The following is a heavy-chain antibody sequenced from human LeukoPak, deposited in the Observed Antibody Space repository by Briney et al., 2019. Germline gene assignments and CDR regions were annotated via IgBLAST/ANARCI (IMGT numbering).Heavy chain of an antibody. J-gene: IGHJ4*02. CDR1: GFPFSSYS. Sequence: GGSLRLSFAASGFPFSSYSMNWVRPAPGKGLEWVSSISSSSSYIYYADSVKGRFTISRDNAKNSLYLQMNSLRAEDTAVYYCARSDCSGGSCYDYWGQGTLVTVSS. CDR3: ARSDCSGGSCYDY. CDR2: ISSSSSYI. D-gene: IGHD2-15*01. V-gene: IGHV3-21*01.